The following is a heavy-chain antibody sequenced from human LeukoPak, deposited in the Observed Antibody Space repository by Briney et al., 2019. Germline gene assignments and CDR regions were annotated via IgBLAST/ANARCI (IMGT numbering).Heavy chain of an antibody. CDR1: GFTVSSNY. V-gene: IGHV3-66*01. D-gene: IGHD7-27*01. CDR2: IYSGGST. CDR3: ARGTGAYFYRMDV. Sequence: GGSLRLSCAASGFTVSSNYMSWVRQAPGKGLEWVSVIYSGGSTYYADSVKGRFTISRDNSKNTLYLQMNSLRAEDTAVYYCARGTGAYFYRMDVWGQGTTVTVSS. J-gene: IGHJ6*02.